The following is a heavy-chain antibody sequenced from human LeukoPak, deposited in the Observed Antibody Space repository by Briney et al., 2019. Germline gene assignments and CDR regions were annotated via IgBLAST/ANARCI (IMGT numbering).Heavy chain of an antibody. CDR3: ASPRGIYYYYYYMDV. V-gene: IGHV1-69*01. J-gene: IGHJ6*03. CDR1: GGTFSSYA. D-gene: IGHD5-12*01. Sequence: SVKVSCKASGGTFSSYAISWVRQAPGQGLEWMGGIIPIFGTANCAQKFQGRVTITADESTSTAYMELSSLRSEDTAVYYCASPRGIYYYYYYMDVWGKGTTVTVSS. CDR2: IIPIFGTA.